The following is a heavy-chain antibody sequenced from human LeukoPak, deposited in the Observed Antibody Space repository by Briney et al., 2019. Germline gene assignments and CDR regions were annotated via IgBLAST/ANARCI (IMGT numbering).Heavy chain of an antibody. D-gene: IGHD3-10*01. CDR3: ARGYYAPPVGYYYMDL. CDR2: IYRTGST. J-gene: IGHJ6*03. Sequence: SETLSLTCTVSGGSIDSGDDHWSWIRQPAGKGLEFIGRIYRTGSTTSNPSLQDRLTISIDTSKNQFSLQLTSVTAADTAVYYCARGYYAPPVGYYYMDLWGRGTTVTVSS. CDR1: GGSIDSGDDH. V-gene: IGHV4-61*02.